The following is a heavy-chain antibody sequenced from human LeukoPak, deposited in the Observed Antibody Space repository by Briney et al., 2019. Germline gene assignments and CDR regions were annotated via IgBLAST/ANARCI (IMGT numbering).Heavy chain of an antibody. Sequence: SETLSPTCTVSGSISSSNFYWGWIRQPPGKGLEWIGSFYDSGSTYYNPSLMSRATISVDTSKNHFSLKLTSVTAADTAVYYCVIFVGFWGRGILVTVSS. CDR2: FYDSGST. J-gene: IGHJ4*02. CDR1: GSISSSNFY. CDR3: VIFVGF. D-gene: IGHD6-25*01. V-gene: IGHV4-39*07.